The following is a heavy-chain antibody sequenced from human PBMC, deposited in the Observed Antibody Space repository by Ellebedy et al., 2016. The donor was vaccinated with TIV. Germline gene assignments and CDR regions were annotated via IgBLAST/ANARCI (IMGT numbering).Heavy chain of an antibody. CDR2: ISGSGGST. V-gene: IGHV3-23*01. Sequence: GGSLRLXXAASGFTFDDYAMSWVRQAPGRRLEWVSAISGSGGSTHYVDSVRGRFTISRDNSKNTLYLQMTSLRAEDTAVYYCAKAPTAIFAHFYYYYYYMDVWGKGTTVTVSS. CDR1: GFTFDDYA. CDR3: AKAPTAIFAHFYYYYYYMDV. D-gene: IGHD2-21*02. J-gene: IGHJ6*03.